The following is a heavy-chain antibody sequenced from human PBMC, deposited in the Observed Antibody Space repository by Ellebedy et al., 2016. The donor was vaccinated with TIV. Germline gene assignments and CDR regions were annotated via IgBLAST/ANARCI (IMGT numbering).Heavy chain of an antibody. J-gene: IGHJ4*02. V-gene: IGHV4-30-4*01. D-gene: IGHD1-1*01. CDR2: IYRTGNT. CDR3: ATYTMGRLDY. CDR1: GGSISSGDYY. Sequence: MPSETLSLTCTVSGGSISSGDYYWSWVRQRPGKGLEWIGYIYRTGNTHYNPSLKSRVTISLDTSRNQFSLKLTSVTAADTAVYFCATYTMGRLDYWGQGALVTVSS.